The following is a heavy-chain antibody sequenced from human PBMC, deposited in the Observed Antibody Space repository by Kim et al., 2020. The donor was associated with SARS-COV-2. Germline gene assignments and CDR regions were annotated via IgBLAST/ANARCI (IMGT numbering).Heavy chain of an antibody. V-gene: IGHV3-11*06. D-gene: IGHD3-22*01. CDR1: GFTFNNYY. CDR2: ISTTSSYR. CDR3: AYVGDVSGYVVFYH. Sequence: GGSLRLSCAASGFTFNNYYMSWLRQAPGKAPEWLAYISTTSSYREYADSVKGRFTISRDNARNSLYLQMSGLRPEDTPLYYCAYVGDVSGYVVFYHWGQG. J-gene: IGHJ4*02.